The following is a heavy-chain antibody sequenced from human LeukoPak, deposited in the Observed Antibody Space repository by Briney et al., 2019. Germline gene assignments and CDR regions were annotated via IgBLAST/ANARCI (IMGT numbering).Heavy chain of an antibody. D-gene: IGHD6-13*01. V-gene: IGHV1-18*01. CDR1: GYTFTSYG. CDR3: ASSVWQQLPRNY. Sequence: ASVKVSCKASGYTFTSYGISWVRQAPRQGLEWMGWISAYNGNTNYAQKLQGRVTMTTDTSTSTAYMELRSLRSDDTAVYYCASSVWQQLPRNYWGQGTLVTVSS. CDR2: ISAYNGNT. J-gene: IGHJ4*02.